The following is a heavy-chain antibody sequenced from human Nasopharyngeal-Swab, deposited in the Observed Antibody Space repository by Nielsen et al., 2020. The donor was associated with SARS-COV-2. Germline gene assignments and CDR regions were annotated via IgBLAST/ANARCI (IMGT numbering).Heavy chain of an antibody. D-gene: IGHD5-18*01. CDR3: AKDLIQLWPQGYYYGMDV. CDR1: GFTFSNYL. Sequence: GESLKISCAASGFTFSNYLMNWVRQAPGKGLEWVSSISTSSTYIYYADSMEGRFTISRDNSKNTLYLQMNSLRAEDTAVYYCAKDLIQLWPQGYYYGMDVWGQGTTVTVSS. V-gene: IGHV3-21*04. CDR2: ISTSSTYI. J-gene: IGHJ6*02.